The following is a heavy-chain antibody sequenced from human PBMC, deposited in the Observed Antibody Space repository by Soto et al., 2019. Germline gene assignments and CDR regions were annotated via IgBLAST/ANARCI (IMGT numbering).Heavy chain of an antibody. CDR3: ARRISSFDYGHFDY. CDR1: GYSFTTYW. CDR2: ICPGDSDT. J-gene: IGHJ4*02. Sequence: GESLKISCKGSGYSFTTYWIGWVRQMPGKGLEWMGIICPGDSDTRYSPSFQGQVTISADKSISTAYLQWSSLKASDTAMYYCARRISSFDYGHFDYWGQGTLVTVSS. V-gene: IGHV5-51*01. D-gene: IGHD3-10*01.